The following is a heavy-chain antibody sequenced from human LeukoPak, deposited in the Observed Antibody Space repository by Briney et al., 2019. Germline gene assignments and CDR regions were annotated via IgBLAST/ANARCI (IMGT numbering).Heavy chain of an antibody. CDR3: ARLKLESGSYYYYYMDV. Sequence: SETLSLTCTVSGGSISSGSYYWSWIRQPAGKGLEWIGRIYTSGSTNYNPSLKSRVTISVDTSKNQFSLKLSSVTAADTAVYYCARLKLESGSYYYYYMDVWGKGTTVTASS. J-gene: IGHJ6*03. CDR1: GGSISSGSYY. D-gene: IGHD1-1*01. V-gene: IGHV4-61*02. CDR2: IYTSGST.